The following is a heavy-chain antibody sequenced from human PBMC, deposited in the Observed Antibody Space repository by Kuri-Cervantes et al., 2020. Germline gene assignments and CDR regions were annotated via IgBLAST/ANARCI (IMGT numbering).Heavy chain of an antibody. D-gene: IGHD4-23*01. Sequence: ASVKVSCKAPGYTFTGYYMHWVRQAPGQGLEWMGWINPNSGGTNYAQKFQGRVTMTRDTSISTAYMELSRLRSDDTAVYYCARSPGVTGTYYYYYMDVWGKGTTVTVSS. CDR3: ARSPGVTGTYYYYYMDV. CDR1: GYTFTGYY. CDR2: INPNSGGT. V-gene: IGHV1-2*02. J-gene: IGHJ6*03.